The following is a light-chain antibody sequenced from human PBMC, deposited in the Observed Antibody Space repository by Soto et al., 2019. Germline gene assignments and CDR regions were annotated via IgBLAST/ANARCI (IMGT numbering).Light chain of an antibody. CDR1: RSVSGN. J-gene: IGKJ1*01. Sequence: ETVMTQSPATLSVSPGERATLSCRASRSVSGNLAWFQQKPGQAPRLLIYGASTRATGIPARFSGSGSGTEFTLTISGLQSEDFAVYYCQQYNNWPPFVAFGQGTKVDIK. CDR2: GAS. V-gene: IGKV3-15*01. CDR3: QQYNNWPPFVA.